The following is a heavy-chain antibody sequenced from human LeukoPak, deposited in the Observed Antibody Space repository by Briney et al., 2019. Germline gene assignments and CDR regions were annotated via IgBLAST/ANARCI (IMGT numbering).Heavy chain of an antibody. CDR2: INHSGST. D-gene: IGHD4-17*01. J-gene: IGHJ4*02. Sequence: SETLSLTCAVYGGSFSGYYWSWIRQPPGKGLEWIGEINHSGSTNYNPSLKSRVTISVDTSKNQFSLKLSSGTAADTAVSYCARGPGYGDYVLDYWGQGTLVTVSS. V-gene: IGHV4-34*01. CDR3: ARGPGYGDYVLDY. CDR1: GGSFSGYY.